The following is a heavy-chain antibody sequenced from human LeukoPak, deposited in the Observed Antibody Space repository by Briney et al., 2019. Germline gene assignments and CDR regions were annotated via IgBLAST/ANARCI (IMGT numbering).Heavy chain of an antibody. CDR1: GGSISSYY. D-gene: IGHD6-19*01. CDR2: IYYSGST. Sequence: SETLSLTCTVSGGSISSYYWSWIRQPPGKGLKWIGYIYYSGSTNYNPSLKSRVTISVDTSKNQFSLKLSSVTAADTAVYYCARVRIAVADYYFDYWGQGTLVTVSS. CDR3: ARVRIAVADYYFDY. V-gene: IGHV4-59*01. J-gene: IGHJ4*02.